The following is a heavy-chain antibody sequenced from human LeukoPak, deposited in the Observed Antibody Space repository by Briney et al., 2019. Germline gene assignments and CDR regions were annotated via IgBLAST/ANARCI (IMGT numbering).Heavy chain of an antibody. CDR3: ARDWGSGWTQH. D-gene: IGHD6-19*01. CDR1: GGSISSSTYY. CDR2: IYYSGST. Sequence: PSETLSLTCTVSGGSISSSTYYWGWVRQPRGKGLEWIGSIYYSGSTYYNPSLKSRVTISVDTSKNQFSLKLSSVTAADTAVYYCARDWGSGWTQHWGQGTLFTVSS. J-gene: IGHJ1*01. V-gene: IGHV4-39*07.